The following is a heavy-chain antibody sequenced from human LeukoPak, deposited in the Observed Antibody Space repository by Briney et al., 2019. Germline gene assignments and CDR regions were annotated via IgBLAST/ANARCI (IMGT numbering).Heavy chain of an antibody. Sequence: SETLSLTCTVSGGSISGYYWSWIRQPAGKGLDWIGRINTSGSTSYNPSLKSRVTMSVDTSKNQFSLKLSSVTAADTAVYYCARAYSTAWFDYWGQGTLVTVSS. CDR2: INTSGST. CDR3: ARAYSTAWFDY. D-gene: IGHD6-13*01. CDR1: GGSISGYY. J-gene: IGHJ4*02. V-gene: IGHV4-4*07.